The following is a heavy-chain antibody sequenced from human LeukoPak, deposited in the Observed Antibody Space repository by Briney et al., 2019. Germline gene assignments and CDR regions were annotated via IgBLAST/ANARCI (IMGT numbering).Heavy chain of an antibody. D-gene: IGHD6-13*01. CDR1: GFSPRTRGVG. Sequence: SGPTLVNPPQTLTLTCTVSGFSPRTRGVGVGWIRQPPGKPLGCLALIYWDEVKRYSPSLKSRLTIAKDTSKNQVILTMTNMDPADTATYYCAHTRIAAAGSLDYWGQGTLVTVSS. CDR3: AHTRIAAAGSLDY. CDR2: IYWDEVK. J-gene: IGHJ4*02. V-gene: IGHV2-5*02.